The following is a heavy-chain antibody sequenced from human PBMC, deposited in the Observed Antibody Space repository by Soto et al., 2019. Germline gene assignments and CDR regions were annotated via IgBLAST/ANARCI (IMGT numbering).Heavy chain of an antibody. J-gene: IGHJ3*02. V-gene: IGHV1-69*02. CDR3: TIGSWSGEVFDI. CDR2: IIPMLGIR. Sequence: QVQLVQCGAEVKNPGSSVKVSCKDSGGTFSTYSMFWVRQAPGQGLEWMGRIIPMLGIRNYAQRFQDSVTITADKSTATAHMELSSLRSEDTALYYCTIGSWSGEVFDIWGQGTMVTVSS. CDR1: GGTFSTYS. D-gene: IGHD2-21*01.